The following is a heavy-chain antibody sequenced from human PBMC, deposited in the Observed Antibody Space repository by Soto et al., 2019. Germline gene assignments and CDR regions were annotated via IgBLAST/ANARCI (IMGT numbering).Heavy chain of an antibody. V-gene: IGHV3-64*01. J-gene: IGHJ6*02. CDR3: ARRIPFGYGMDV. Sequence: EVQLVESGGGLVQPGGSLRLSCAASGFTFSSYAMHWVRQAPGKGLDYVSVITSNGGYTDYASSVKGRFTISRDNSKNTLYLQMGSLRAEDMAVYYCARRIPFGYGMDVWGQGTTVTVSS. CDR2: ITSNGGYT. D-gene: IGHD2-21*01. CDR1: GFTFSSYA.